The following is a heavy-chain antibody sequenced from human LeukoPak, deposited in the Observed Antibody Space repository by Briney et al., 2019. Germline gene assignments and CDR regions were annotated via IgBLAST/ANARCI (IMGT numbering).Heavy chain of an antibody. Sequence: GGSLRLSCAASGFTFSSYGMSWVRQAPGKGLEWVSGSSGRGGNTHYADSVKGRFTISRDNSKNTLYLQMNSLRAEDTAVYYCARDVWYYGSGSRNWFDPWGQGTLVTVSS. CDR2: SSGRGGNT. J-gene: IGHJ5*02. D-gene: IGHD3-10*01. V-gene: IGHV3-23*01. CDR3: ARDVWYYGSGSRNWFDP. CDR1: GFTFSSYG.